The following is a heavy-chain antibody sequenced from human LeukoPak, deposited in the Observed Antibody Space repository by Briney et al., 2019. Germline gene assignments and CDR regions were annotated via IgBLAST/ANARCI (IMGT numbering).Heavy chain of an antibody. CDR3: ARMGYYDSSGYYYANEYFQH. D-gene: IGHD3-22*01. Sequence: GGSLRLSCAASRFTFSSYSMNWVRQAPGKGLEWVSSISGTSSYTYYADSVKGRFTISRDNAKNSLYLQMNSLRAEDTAVYYCARMGYYDSSGYYYANEYFQHWGQGTLVTVSS. J-gene: IGHJ1*01. V-gene: IGHV3-21*01. CDR2: ISGTSSYT. CDR1: RFTFSSYS.